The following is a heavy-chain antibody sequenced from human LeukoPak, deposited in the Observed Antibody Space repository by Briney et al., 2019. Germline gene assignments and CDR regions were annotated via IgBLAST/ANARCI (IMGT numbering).Heavy chain of an antibody. CDR2: IWYDGSKK. V-gene: IGHV3-33*01. D-gene: IGHD1-1*01. CDR3: ARWNGSPVMALDM. J-gene: IGHJ3*02. CDR1: GFTFSSYG. Sequence: GGSLRLSCAASGFTFSSYGMHWVRQAPGKGLEWVALIWYDGSKKYHVDHVEGRFTISRDNSKNTVSLQMNSLRAEDTAVYYCARWNGSPVMALDMWGQGTMVTVSS.